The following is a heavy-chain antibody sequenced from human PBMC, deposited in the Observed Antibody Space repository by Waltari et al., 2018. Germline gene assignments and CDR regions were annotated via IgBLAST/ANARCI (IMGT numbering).Heavy chain of an antibody. CDR3: VVSGYPFDS. J-gene: IGHJ4*02. D-gene: IGHD3-22*01. Sequence: EVQLVESGGGLVQPGGSLRLACAASGFTFRNYWMHWVRQTPGKGLMWGSRINTEGDDKGYADSVKGRITISRDNAKDTVYLEMNSLRDEDTAVYYCVVSGYPFDSWGQGTLVTVSS. CDR2: INTEGDDK. CDR1: GFTFRNYW. V-gene: IGHV3-74*01.